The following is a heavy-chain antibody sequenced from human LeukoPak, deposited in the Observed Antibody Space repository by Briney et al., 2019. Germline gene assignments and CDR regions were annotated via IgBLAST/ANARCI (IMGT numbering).Heavy chain of an antibody. CDR3: ARDGSGGTWKLFDY. CDR1: GFTFSSYS. V-gene: IGHV3-21*01. Sequence: GGSLRLSCAASGFTFSSYSMNWVRQAPGKGLEWVSSISSSRSYIYYADSVKGRFTISRDNAKNSLYLQMNSLRAEDTAVYYCARDGSGGTWKLFDYWGQGTLVTVSS. CDR2: ISSSRSYI. J-gene: IGHJ4*02. D-gene: IGHD2-15*01.